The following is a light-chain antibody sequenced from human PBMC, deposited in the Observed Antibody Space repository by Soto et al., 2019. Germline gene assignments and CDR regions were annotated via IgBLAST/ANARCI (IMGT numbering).Light chain of an antibody. CDR2: GAS. Sequence: ELVMTQSPATLSVSPGERATLSCRASQSVTSNYLAWYQQKPGQAPRLLIDGASSRATGVPDRFSGTGSGTDFTLTISRLEPEDFAVFYCQQYGNSPITFGQGTRLEI. CDR1: QSVTSNY. V-gene: IGKV3-20*01. J-gene: IGKJ5*01. CDR3: QQYGNSPIT.